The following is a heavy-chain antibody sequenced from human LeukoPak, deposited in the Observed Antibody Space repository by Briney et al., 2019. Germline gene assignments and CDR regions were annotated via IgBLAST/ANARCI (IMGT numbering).Heavy chain of an antibody. V-gene: IGHV3-48*03. J-gene: IGHJ4*02. CDR2: ISSSGTTM. D-gene: IGHD3-16*02. CDR1: GFTFNNYE. CDR3: ARVPIMITFGGVIVSDY. Sequence: QPGGSLRLSCAASGFTFNNYEMNWVRQAPGKGLEWVSYISSSGTTMYYADSVKGRFTISRDNAKNSLYLQMNSLRAEDTAVYYCARVPIMITFGGVIVSDYWGQGTLVTVSS.